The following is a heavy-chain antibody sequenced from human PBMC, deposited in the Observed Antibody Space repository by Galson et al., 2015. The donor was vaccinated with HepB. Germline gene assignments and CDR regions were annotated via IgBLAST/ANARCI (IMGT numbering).Heavy chain of an antibody. J-gene: IGHJ5*02. D-gene: IGHD1-7*01. Sequence: SLRLSCAASGFTVSSNYMSWVRQAPGKGLDWVSLIYSGGNTYYADSVKGRFTISRDNSKNTLFLQMNSLRAEDTAVYYCARVRAYSYNWNYGGWWFDPWGQGTLVTVSS. CDR3: ARVRAYSYNWNYGGWWFDP. CDR1: GFTVSSNY. V-gene: IGHV3-53*01. CDR2: IYSGGNT.